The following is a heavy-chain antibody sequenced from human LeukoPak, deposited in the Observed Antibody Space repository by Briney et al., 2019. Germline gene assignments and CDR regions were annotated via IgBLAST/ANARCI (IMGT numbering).Heavy chain of an antibody. CDR3: AGRGVPAALNWFDS. CDR2: INHSGST. Sequence: SETLSLTCTVSGGSISSGGYYWSWIRQPPGKGLEWIGEINHSGSTNYNPSLKSRVTISVDTSKNQFSLKLSSVTAADTAVYYCAGRGVPAALNWFDSWGQGTLVTVSS. V-gene: IGHV4-39*07. CDR1: GGSISSGGYY. J-gene: IGHJ5*01. D-gene: IGHD2-2*01.